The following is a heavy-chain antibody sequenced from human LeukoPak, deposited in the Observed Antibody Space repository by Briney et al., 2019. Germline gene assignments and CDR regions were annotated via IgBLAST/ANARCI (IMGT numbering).Heavy chain of an antibody. CDR2: IYYSGST. CDR1: GGSISSYY. Sequence: SETLSLTCTVSGGSISSYYWSWIRQPPGKGLEWIGYIYYSGSTNYNPSLKSRVTISVDTSKNQFSLKLSSVTAADTAVYYCAAPLLYGGRDAFDIWGQGTMVTVSS. V-gene: IGHV4-59*08. CDR3: AAPLLYGGRDAFDI. D-gene: IGHD2-2*02. J-gene: IGHJ3*02.